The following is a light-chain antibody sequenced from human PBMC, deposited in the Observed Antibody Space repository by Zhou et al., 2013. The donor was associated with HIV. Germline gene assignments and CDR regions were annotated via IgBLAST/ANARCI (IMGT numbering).Light chain of an antibody. J-gene: IGKJ3*01. CDR3: QQYGSSPFT. V-gene: IGKV3-20*01. CDR2: GAS. CDR1: RPVSSSY. Sequence: EVLMTQSPVTLSVSPGGRATLSCRASRPVSSSYLAWYQQKPGQAPRLLIYGASSRATGIPARFSGSGSGTDFTLTISRLEPEDFAVYYCQQYGSSPFTFGPGTKVDIK.